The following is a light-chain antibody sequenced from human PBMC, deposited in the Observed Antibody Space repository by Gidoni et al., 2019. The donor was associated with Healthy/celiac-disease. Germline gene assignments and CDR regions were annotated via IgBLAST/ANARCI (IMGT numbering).Light chain of an antibody. V-gene: IGKV1-5*01. CDR1: QSIRSW. J-gene: IGKJ1*01. CDR3: QQYNSYPWT. Sequence: DIQMTQSPSTLSASVGDRGPITCRASQSIRSWLAWYQQKPGKAPKLLIYAASSLESGVPSRSRGSGSGTEFTLPISSLQPDDFATYYCQQYNSYPWTFGHGTKVEI. CDR2: AAS.